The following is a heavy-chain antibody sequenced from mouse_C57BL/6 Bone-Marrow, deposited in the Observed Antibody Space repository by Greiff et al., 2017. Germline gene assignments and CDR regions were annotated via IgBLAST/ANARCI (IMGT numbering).Heavy chain of an antibody. CDR3: ARGTMVTENAMDY. Sequence: ESGPGLVKPSQSLSLTCSVTGYSITSGYYWNWIRQFPGNKLEWMGYISYDGSNNYNPSLKNRISITRDTSTNQFFLKLNSVTTEDTATYYGARGTMVTENAMDYWGQGTSVTVSS. J-gene: IGHJ4*01. V-gene: IGHV3-6*01. CDR2: ISYDGSN. CDR1: GYSITSGYY. D-gene: IGHD2-2*01.